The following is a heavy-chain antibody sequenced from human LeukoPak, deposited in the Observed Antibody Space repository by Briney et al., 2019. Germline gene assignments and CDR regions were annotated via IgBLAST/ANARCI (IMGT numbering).Heavy chain of an antibody. J-gene: IGHJ4*02. CDR2: ISSSSSTI. V-gene: IGHV3-48*01. CDR3: ARDNGWSADF. CDR1: GFTFSSYS. Sequence: GGSLRLSCAASGFTFSSYSMNWVRQAPGKGLEWVSYISSSSSTIYYADSVKGRFTISRDNAKNSLYLQMNSLRAEDTAVYYCARDNGWSADFWGQGTLVTVSS. D-gene: IGHD2-15*01.